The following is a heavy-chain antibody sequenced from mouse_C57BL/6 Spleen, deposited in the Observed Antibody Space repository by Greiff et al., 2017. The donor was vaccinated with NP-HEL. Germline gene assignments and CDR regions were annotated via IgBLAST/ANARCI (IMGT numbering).Heavy chain of an antibody. CDR2: IHPNSGST. CDR3: AILTGYGSSFYFDY. CDR1: GYTFTSYW. Sequence: QVQLQQPGAELVKPGASVKLSCKASGYTFTSYWMHWVKQRPGQGLEWIGMIHPNSGSTNYNEKFKSKATLTVDKSSSTAYMQRSSLTSEDSAVYYCAILTGYGSSFYFDYWGKGTTLTVSS. J-gene: IGHJ2*01. V-gene: IGHV1-64*01. D-gene: IGHD1-1*01.